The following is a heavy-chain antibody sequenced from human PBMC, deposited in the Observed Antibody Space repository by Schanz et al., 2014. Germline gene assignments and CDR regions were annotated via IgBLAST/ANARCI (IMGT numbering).Heavy chain of an antibody. CDR2: IIPILGIA. V-gene: IGHV1-69*02. D-gene: IGHD2-2*02. Sequence: QVQLVQSGAEVKKPGSPVKVSCKASGGTFSSFGINWVRQAPGQGLEWMGRIIPILGIANYAQNFQGRVTITADKSTSTAYMELTSLRSEDTAVYYCAGTYCSSTSCYTGYYYMDVWGKGTTVTVSS. CDR3: AGTYCSSTSCYTGYYYMDV. J-gene: IGHJ6*03. CDR1: GGTFSSFG.